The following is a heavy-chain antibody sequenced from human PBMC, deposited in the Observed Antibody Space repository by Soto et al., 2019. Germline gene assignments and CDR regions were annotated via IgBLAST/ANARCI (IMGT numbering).Heavy chain of an antibody. Sequence: QVQLVQSGAEVKRPGSSVKVSCKASVDTFNFYSINWVRQAPGLGLEWMGRVNPIVSMSNYAQKFQGRVSMTADKSTSTAYMERSSLRSEDTAIYYCARSYGSGYRAFDYWGQGALVYVSS. CDR3: ARSYGSGYRAFDY. J-gene: IGHJ4*02. CDR2: VNPIVSMS. CDR1: VDTFNFYS. V-gene: IGHV1-69*02. D-gene: IGHD3-10*01.